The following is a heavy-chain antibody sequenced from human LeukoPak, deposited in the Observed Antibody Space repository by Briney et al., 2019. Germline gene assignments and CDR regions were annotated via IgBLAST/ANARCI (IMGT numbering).Heavy chain of an antibody. Sequence: SETLSLTCAVYGGSFSAYYWSWLRQPPGKGLEWIGEINHSGSTNYNPSLKSRVTISVDTSKNQFSLKLSSVTAADTAVYYCARGGPRRMVRGVKRWFDPWGQGTLVTVSS. J-gene: IGHJ5*02. CDR2: INHSGST. D-gene: IGHD3-10*01. V-gene: IGHV4-34*01. CDR3: ARGGPRRMVRGVKRWFDP. CDR1: GGSFSAYY.